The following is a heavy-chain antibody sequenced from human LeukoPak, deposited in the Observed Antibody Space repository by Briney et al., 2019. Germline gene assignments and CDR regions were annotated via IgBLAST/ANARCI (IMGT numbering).Heavy chain of an antibody. CDR1: GCTFRNYA. CDR2: ISVSGDNT. D-gene: IGHD3-16*02. Sequence: SLLLSCAASGCTFRNYAMSWFIQAPGKELQWFIGISVSGDNTKYADSVKGRFTISIDTSKNTLFLQLNTLTAEDTAVYYCVYYAYVWGSYPGDSWGQGTLVTVS. CDR3: VYYAYVWGSYPGDS. J-gene: IGHJ5*01. V-gene: IGHV3-23*01.